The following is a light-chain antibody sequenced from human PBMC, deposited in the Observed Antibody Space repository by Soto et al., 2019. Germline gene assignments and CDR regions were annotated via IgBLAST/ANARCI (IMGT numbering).Light chain of an antibody. J-gene: IGKJ4*01. CDR3: QQYNSYPLT. Sequence: DLQMTQSPSTLSGSVGGRCTITCRASHSISSWLAWYQQKPGQAPKLLIYDASSLESGVPSRFSGSGSGTEFILTISSLQPDDVATYYCQQYNSYPLTFGGGTKVDIK. CDR2: DAS. CDR1: HSISSW. V-gene: IGKV1-5*01.